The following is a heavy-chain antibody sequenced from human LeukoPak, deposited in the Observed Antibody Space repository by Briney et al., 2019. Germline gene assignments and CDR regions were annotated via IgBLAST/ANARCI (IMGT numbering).Heavy chain of an antibody. CDR2: INHSGST. CDR3: AREVAAAGTLVYYYYYYMDV. J-gene: IGHJ6*03. CDR1: GGSFSGYY. V-gene: IGHV4-34*01. Sequence: SETLSLTCAVYGGSFSGYYWSWIRQPRGKGLEWIGEINHSGSTNYNPSLKSRVAISVDTSKNQFSLKLSSVTAADTAVYYCAREVAAAGTLVYYYYYYMDVWGKGTTVTISS. D-gene: IGHD6-13*01.